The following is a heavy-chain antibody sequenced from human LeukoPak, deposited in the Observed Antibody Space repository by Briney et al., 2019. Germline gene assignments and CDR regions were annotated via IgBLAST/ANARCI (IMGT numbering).Heavy chain of an antibody. CDR1: GFTFSSYG. V-gene: IGHV3-30*03. CDR2: ISYDGSNK. Sequence: GRSLRLSCAASGFTFSSYGMHWVRQAPGKGLEWVAVISYDGSNKYYADSVKGRFTISRDNAKNSLYLQMNSLRAEDTAVYYCARTSYLGIAAAGTVDYWGQGTLVTVSS. D-gene: IGHD6-13*01. J-gene: IGHJ4*02. CDR3: ARTSYLGIAAAGTVDY.